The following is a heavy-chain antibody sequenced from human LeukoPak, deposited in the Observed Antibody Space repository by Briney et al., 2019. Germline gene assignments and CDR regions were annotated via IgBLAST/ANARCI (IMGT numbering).Heavy chain of an antibody. Sequence: SESLSLTCTVSGGSISSSSYYWGWIRQPPGKGLEWIGSIYYSGSTYYNPSLKSRVTISVDTSKNQFSLKLSSVTAADTAVYYCARLIGSSSRNFDYWGQGTLVTVSS. CDR2: IYYSGST. D-gene: IGHD6-6*01. CDR1: GGSISSSSYY. CDR3: ARLIGSSSRNFDY. J-gene: IGHJ4*02. V-gene: IGHV4-39*07.